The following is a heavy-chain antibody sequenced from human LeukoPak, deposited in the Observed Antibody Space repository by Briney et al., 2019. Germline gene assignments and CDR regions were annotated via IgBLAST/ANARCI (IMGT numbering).Heavy chain of an antibody. CDR3: RGAARGQTEHDY. Sequence: GGSLRLSCAASGFTFSSYWMHWARHAPGKGLVWVSRINTDGSSTSYADSVKGRFTISRDNAKNTLYLQMNSLRAEDTAVYYCRGAARGQTEHDYWGQGTLVTVSS. V-gene: IGHV3-74*01. CDR2: INTDGSST. J-gene: IGHJ4*02. D-gene: IGHD1-14*01. CDR1: GFTFSSYW.